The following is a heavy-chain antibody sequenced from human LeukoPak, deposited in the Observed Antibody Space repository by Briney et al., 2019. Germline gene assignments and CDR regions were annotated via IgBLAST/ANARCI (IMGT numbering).Heavy chain of an antibody. CDR1: EFTFSNYW. D-gene: IGHD2/OR15-2a*01. Sequence: GGSLRLSCAASEFTFSNYWMAWVRQAPGKGLEWVANIKQDGSEKYYVDSVKGRFTISRDNAKNSLFLQMNSLRAEDTAVYYCARDTYGYFDYWDPGTLVTVSS. CDR2: IKQDGSEK. J-gene: IGHJ4*02. V-gene: IGHV3-7*01. CDR3: ARDTYGYFDY.